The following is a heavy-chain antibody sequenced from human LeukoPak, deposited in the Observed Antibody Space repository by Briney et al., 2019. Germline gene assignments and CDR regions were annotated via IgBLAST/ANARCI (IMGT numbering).Heavy chain of an antibody. J-gene: IGHJ4*02. D-gene: IGHD6-13*01. Sequence: ATVQVSCKASGYTFTSYYMHWVRQAPGQGLEWMGIINPSGGSTSYAQKFQGRVTMTRDTSTSTVYMELSSLRSEDTAVYYCAREGAAAGSFLPPLDYWGQGTLVTVSS. CDR3: AREGAAAGSFLPPLDY. CDR2: INPSGGST. CDR1: GYTFTSYY. V-gene: IGHV1-46*01.